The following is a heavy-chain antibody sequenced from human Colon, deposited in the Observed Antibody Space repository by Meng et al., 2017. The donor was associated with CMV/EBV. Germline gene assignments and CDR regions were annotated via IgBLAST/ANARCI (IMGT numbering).Heavy chain of an antibody. CDR1: GFTVSSNW. V-gene: IGHV3-49*04. CDR2: IRSKSYGGTT. D-gene: IGHD3-10*01. CDR3: SRDLYGSGSYHMY. J-gene: IGHJ4*02. Sequence: GGSLRLSCAASGFTVSSNWMSWVRQAPGKGLEWLGFIRSKSYGGTTQYAASAQGRFIISRDESKGIAYLQMNSLQTEDTAVYYCSRDLYGSGSYHMYWGQGTLVTVSS.